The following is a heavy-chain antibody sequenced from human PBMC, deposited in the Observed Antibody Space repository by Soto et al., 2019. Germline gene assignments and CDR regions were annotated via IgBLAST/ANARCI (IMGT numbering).Heavy chain of an antibody. CDR1: GYTFTNYY. D-gene: IGHD3-16*01. CDR2: IHYSGATP. V-gene: IGHV1-46*01. J-gene: IGHJ4*02. CDR3: ARWGPDVATIGSFDY. Sequence: QVQLVQSGAEVKRPGASVKVSCKASGYTFTNYYMHWVRQAPGQGLEWMGVIHYSGATPTNAQKFQGRVTMARDTSTSTAYVELSRLTSEDTAVYYCARWGPDVATIGSFDYWGQGTLVTVSS.